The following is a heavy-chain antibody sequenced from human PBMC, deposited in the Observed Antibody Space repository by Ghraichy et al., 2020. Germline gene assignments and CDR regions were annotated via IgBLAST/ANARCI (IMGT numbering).Heavy chain of an antibody. CDR1: GFTFSSYA. CDR2: ISGSGGST. D-gene: IGHD3-9*01. J-gene: IGHJ4*02. V-gene: IGHV3-23*01. CDR3: AKTVRGYDILTSITAIDY. Sequence: GESLNISCAASGFTFSSYAMSWVRQAPGKGLEWVSAISGSGGSTYYADSVKGRFTISRDNSKNTLYLQMNSLRAEDTAVYYCAKTVRGYDILTSITAIDYWGQGTLVTVSS.